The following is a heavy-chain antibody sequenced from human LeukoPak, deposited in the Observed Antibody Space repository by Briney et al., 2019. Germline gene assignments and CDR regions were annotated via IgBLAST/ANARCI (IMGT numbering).Heavy chain of an antibody. CDR3: ARGSFGLWFGELGFDY. Sequence: GASVKVSCKASGYTFTSYAMHWVRQAPGQRLEWMGWINAGNGNTKYSQKFQGRVTITRDTSASTAHMELSSLRSEDTAVYYCARGSFGLWFGELGFDYWGQGTLVTVSS. J-gene: IGHJ4*02. CDR1: GYTFTSYA. CDR2: INAGNGNT. D-gene: IGHD3-10*01. V-gene: IGHV1-3*01.